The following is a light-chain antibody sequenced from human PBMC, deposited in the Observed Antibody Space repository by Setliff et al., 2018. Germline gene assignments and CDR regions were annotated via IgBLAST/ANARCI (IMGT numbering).Light chain of an antibody. V-gene: IGLV2-14*01. J-gene: IGLJ3*02. Sequence: QSALTQPASVSGSPGQSITISCTGTSSDVGVYNSVSWYQQHPGKAPKLMIYEVSNRPSGISSRFSGSKSGNTASLTISGLQAEDEADYYCSSHTTSSTWVFGGGTKVT. CDR2: EVS. CDR3: SSHTTSSTWV. CDR1: SSDVGVYNS.